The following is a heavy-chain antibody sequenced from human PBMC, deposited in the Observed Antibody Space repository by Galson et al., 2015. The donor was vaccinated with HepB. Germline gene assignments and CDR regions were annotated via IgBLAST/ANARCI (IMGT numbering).Heavy chain of an antibody. CDR3: ARAMTTVTELSNDAFDI. CDR2: INTYNGHS. V-gene: IGHV1-18*01. Sequence: VKVSCKASGYTFTTYGINWVRQAPGQGLEWLGGINTYNGHSKYSQTVQGRATMTTDTSTNTAYMELRSLRFDDTAVYYCARAMTTVTELSNDAFDIWGQGTLVTVSS. J-gene: IGHJ3*02. D-gene: IGHD4-17*01. CDR1: GYTFTTYG.